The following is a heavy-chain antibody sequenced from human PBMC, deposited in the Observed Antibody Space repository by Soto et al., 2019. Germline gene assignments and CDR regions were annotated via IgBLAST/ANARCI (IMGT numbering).Heavy chain of an antibody. CDR1: GYTFTSYD. D-gene: IGHD5-18*01. J-gene: IGHJ4*02. Sequence: QVQLVQSGAEVKKPGASVKVSCKSSGYTFTSYDINWVRQAPGQGLEWMGWVNPNSGDTGYARKFQGSVTMTRNTSISAAYMELSSLRSEDTAVYYCARGVGYSYDNWGQGTLVTVSS. V-gene: IGHV1-8*01. CDR3: ARGVGYSYDN. CDR2: VNPNSGDT.